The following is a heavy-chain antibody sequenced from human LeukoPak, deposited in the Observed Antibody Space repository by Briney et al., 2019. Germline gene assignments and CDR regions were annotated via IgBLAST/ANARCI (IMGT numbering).Heavy chain of an antibody. Sequence: GTSLRLSCAASGFTFNTYGMHWVRQAPGKGLEWVAVIWSDGSKKYYADSVKGRFTISRDNSRNTPYVQMNSLRVEDTAVYYCATSFGDYDTHSWGQGTLVTVSS. CDR3: ATSFGDYDTHS. CDR1: GFTFNTYG. CDR2: IWSDGSKK. V-gene: IGHV3-33*01. J-gene: IGHJ5*02. D-gene: IGHD3-22*01.